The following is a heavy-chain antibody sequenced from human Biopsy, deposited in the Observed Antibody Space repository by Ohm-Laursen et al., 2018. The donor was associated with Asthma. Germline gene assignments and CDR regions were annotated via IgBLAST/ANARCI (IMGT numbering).Heavy chain of an antibody. Sequence: TQTLMLTCSFSGFSLSSSGANVNWIRQPPGKALEWLARIDWEEDKFYSTSLRTRLTISKGSSEDQVVLTMTNMGPVDTATYYCTRHNDYWGPGILVTVSS. CDR2: IDWEEDK. CDR1: GFSLSSSGAN. D-gene: IGHD1-14*01. J-gene: IGHJ4*02. CDR3: TRHNDY. V-gene: IGHV2-70*04.